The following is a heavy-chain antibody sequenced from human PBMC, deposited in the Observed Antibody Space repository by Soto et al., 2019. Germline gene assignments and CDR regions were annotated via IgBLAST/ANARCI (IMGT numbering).Heavy chain of an antibody. CDR2: ISTSTSET. Sequence: QVQLVESGGGLVMPGGSLRLYCAASGFTFSDYYMSWIRQAPGKGLEWVSYISTSTSETNYADSVRGRFTISTDNAKNSLYLQMNSLRAEDTAVYYCARNLMGIPGFDYWGQGTLVSVSS. CDR3: ARNLMGIPGFDY. CDR1: GFTFSDYY. D-gene: IGHD7-27*01. V-gene: IGHV3-11*05. J-gene: IGHJ4*02.